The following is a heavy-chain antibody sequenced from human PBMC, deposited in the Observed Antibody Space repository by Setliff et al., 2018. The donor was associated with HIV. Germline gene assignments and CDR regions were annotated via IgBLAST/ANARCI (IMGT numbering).Heavy chain of an antibody. V-gene: IGHV1-69*10. CDR1: RGTFSSYG. D-gene: IGHD3-10*01. CDR3: AEAGIVRGQDAFDI. CDR2: IIPILGIA. J-gene: IGHJ3*02. Sequence: ASVKVSCKASRGTFSSYGFNWVRQAPGQGLEWMGGIIPILGIANYAQKFQGRVTITADESTSTAYMELSSLRSEDTAVYYCAEAGIVRGQDAFDIWGQGTMVTVSS.